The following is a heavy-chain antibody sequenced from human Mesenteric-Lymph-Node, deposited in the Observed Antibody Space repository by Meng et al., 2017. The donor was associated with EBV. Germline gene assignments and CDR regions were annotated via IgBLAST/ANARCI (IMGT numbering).Heavy chain of an antibody. V-gene: IGHV3-30*18. D-gene: IGHD2-15*01. CDR3: AKEIVVAAALDC. CDR1: GFTFSTSG. Sequence: QVQLVESGXGRVQPGRARRRSCAASGFTFSTSGMHWVRQAPGMGLEWVASISFDGSDKYYADSMKGRFTISRDNSKNTLYLQMNSLRGEDTAVYYCAKEIVVAAALDCWGQGTLVTVSS. J-gene: IGHJ4*02. CDR2: ISFDGSDK.